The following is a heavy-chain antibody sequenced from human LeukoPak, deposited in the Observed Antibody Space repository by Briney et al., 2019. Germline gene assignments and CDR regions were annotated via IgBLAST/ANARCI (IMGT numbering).Heavy chain of an antibody. D-gene: IGHD3-10*01. CDR3: ARGGWMVRGVIDAFDI. Sequence: GESLKISCKGSGYSFTSYWIGWVRQMPGKGLEWMGIIYPGDSDTRYSPSFQGQVTISADKSISTAYLQWSSLKASDTAMYYCARGGWMVRGVIDAFDIWGQGTMVTVSS. CDR2: IYPGDSDT. CDR1: GYSFTSYW. V-gene: IGHV5-51*01. J-gene: IGHJ3*02.